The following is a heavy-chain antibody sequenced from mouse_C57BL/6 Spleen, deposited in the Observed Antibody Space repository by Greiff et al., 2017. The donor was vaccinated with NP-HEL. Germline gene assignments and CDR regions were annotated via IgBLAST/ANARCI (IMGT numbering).Heavy chain of an antibody. CDR2: ISYDGSN. J-gene: IGHJ4*01. D-gene: IGHD2-5*01. CDR1: GYSITSGYY. Sequence: EVKLQESGPGLVKPSQSLSLTCSVTGYSITSGYYWNWIRQFPGNKLEWMGYISYDGSNNYNPSLKNRISITRDTSKNQFFLKLNSVTTEDTATYYCARDGSNGAMDYWGQGTSVTVSS. CDR3: ARDGSNGAMDY. V-gene: IGHV3-6*01.